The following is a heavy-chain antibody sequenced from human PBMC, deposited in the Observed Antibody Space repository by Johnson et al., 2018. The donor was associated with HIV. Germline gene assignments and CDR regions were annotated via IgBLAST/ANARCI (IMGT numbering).Heavy chain of an antibody. Sequence: QEQLVESGGGLVQPGGSLRLSCAASRFTFSSYAMHWVRQAPGKGLEWVAVISYDGSKRYYADSVRGRFTISRDNSKNTLYLQVNGLRVEDTAVFYCASGEDYGGKYGALDIWGQVTMVTVSS. D-gene: IGHD4-23*01. CDR1: RFTFSSYA. CDR2: ISYDGSKR. V-gene: IGHV3-30*01. CDR3: ASGEDYGGKYGALDI. J-gene: IGHJ3*02.